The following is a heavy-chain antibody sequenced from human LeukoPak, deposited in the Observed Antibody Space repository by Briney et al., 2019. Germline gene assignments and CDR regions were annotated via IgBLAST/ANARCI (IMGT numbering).Heavy chain of an antibody. CDR1: GYTFTGYY. CDR2: INPNSGGT. J-gene: IGHJ3*02. D-gene: IGHD1-26*01. Sequence: GASVKVSCKASGYTFTGYYMHWVRQAPGQGLEWMGWINPNSGGTNYAQKFQGRVTMTRDTSISTAYMELSRLRSDDTAVYYCARVDGSYYRSDAFDIWGQGTMVTVSS. V-gene: IGHV1-2*02. CDR3: ARVDGSYYRSDAFDI.